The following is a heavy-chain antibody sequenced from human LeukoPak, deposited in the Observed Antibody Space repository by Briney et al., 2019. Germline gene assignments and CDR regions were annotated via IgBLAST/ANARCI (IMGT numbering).Heavy chain of an antibody. CDR3: AREYYTVRGVFDY. Sequence: GGSLRLSCAASGFTFSSYAMHWVRQAPGKGLEWVAVISYDGSNKYYADSVKGRFTISRDNSKNTLYPQMNSLRAEDTAVYYCAREYYTVRGVFDYWGQGTLVTVSS. D-gene: IGHD3-10*01. J-gene: IGHJ4*02. CDR1: GFTFSSYA. CDR2: ISYDGSNK. V-gene: IGHV3-30*04.